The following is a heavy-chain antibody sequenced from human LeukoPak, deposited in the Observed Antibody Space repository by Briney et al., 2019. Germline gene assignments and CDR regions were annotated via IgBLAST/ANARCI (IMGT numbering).Heavy chain of an antibody. Sequence: GESLKISCKGSGYTFTTYWIAWVRQMPGKGLELMGIIYPGDSDTRYSPSFQGQVTISADKSISTAYLQWSSLKASDTAICYCARRIAVAAFDYWGQGTLVTVSS. J-gene: IGHJ4*02. CDR1: GYTFTTYW. D-gene: IGHD6-13*01. CDR3: ARRIAVAAFDY. V-gene: IGHV5-51*01. CDR2: IYPGDSDT.